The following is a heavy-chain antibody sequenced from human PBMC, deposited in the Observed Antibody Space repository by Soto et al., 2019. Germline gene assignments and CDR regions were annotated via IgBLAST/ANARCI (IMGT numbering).Heavy chain of an antibody. D-gene: IGHD3-22*01. J-gene: IGHJ6*02. CDR3: ARLGVVITSYYYGMDV. CDR1: GGTFSSYA. Sequence: SVKVSCKASGGTFSSYAISWVRQAPGQGLEWMGGIIPIFGTANYAQKFHGRVTITADESTSTAYMELSSLRSEDTAVHYCARLGVVITSYYYGMDVWGQGTTVTVSS. CDR2: IIPIFGTA. V-gene: IGHV1-69*13.